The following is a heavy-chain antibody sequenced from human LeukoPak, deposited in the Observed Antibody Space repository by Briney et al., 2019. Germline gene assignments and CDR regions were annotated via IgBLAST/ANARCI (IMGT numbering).Heavy chain of an antibody. CDR3: ARRSGDCSGGSCYSEFDRGHTLPDY. CDR2: IDSSGSYT. D-gene: IGHD2-15*01. V-gene: IGHV5-10-1*01. Sequence: AGSLKISCKGSGYSFTSCWISRVRQVPGEGLEWWGGIDSSGSYTNYSPSFQGHGTISADKSISTAYLQWSSLKASNTAMYYCARRSGDCSGGSCYSEFDRGHTLPDYWGQGTLVTVSS. J-gene: IGHJ4*02. CDR1: GYSFTSCW.